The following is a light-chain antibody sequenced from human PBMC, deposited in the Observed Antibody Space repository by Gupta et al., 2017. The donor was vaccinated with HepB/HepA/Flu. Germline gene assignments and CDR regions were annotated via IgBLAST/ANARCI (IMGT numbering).Light chain of an antibody. CDR1: QSISSY. V-gene: IGKV1-39*01. CDR3: QQCESTPLT. J-gene: IGKJ4*01. Sequence: DIQMTQSPSSLSASVGDRVTITCRASQSISSYLNWYQQKPGKAPKLLIYAASSLQSGVPSRFSGSGSGTDFTLTISSLQPEDIATYYCQQCESTPLTFGAGTNVEIK. CDR2: AAS.